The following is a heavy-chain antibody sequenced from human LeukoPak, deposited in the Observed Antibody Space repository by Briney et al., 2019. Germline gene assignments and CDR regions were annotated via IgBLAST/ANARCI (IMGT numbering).Heavy chain of an antibody. D-gene: IGHD2-2*01. J-gene: IGHJ4*02. Sequence: ASVKVSCKASGYTFTSYDINWVRQATGQGLEWMGWMNPNSGNTGCAQKFQGRVTMTRNTSISTAYMELSSLRSEDTAVYYCARGLPKDIVVVPAAIPNDYWGQGTLVTVSS. CDR3: ARGLPKDIVVVPAAIPNDY. V-gene: IGHV1-8*01. CDR2: MNPNSGNT. CDR1: GYTFTSYD.